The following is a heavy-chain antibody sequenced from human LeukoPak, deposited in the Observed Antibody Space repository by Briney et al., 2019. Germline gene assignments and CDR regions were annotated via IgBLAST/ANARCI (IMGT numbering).Heavy chain of an antibody. V-gene: IGHV4-38-2*01. J-gene: IGHJ4*02. CDR1: EYSFTRGYY. CDR2: IYHIGST. Sequence: SQTLSPTCALSEYSFTRGYYWGWILQPPGRRLSRLVTIYHIGSTYYNPSLKSRLTISVDTGTNQFCLQLSSVTAADTAVYYCESYGGIHFDYWGQGTLVTVSP. D-gene: IGHD4-23*01. CDR3: ESYGGIHFDY.